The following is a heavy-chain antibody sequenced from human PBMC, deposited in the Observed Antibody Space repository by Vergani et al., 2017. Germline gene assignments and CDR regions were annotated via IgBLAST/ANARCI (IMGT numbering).Heavy chain of an antibody. J-gene: IGHJ4*02. V-gene: IGHV3-21*02. D-gene: IGHD2-8*01. CDR2: ISGSSSYV. CDR3: ARGLXDCTHIRCSPPSY. Sequence: EVQLVESGGGLVKPGGSLRLSCAASGFSFSSYSMNWVRQAPGKGLEWVASISGSSSYVFYRDSVEGRFTITRDNAKKSVYLQMNSLIAEDTAMYSCARGLXDCTHIRCSPPSYWGQGTQVTVSS. CDR1: GFSFSSYS.